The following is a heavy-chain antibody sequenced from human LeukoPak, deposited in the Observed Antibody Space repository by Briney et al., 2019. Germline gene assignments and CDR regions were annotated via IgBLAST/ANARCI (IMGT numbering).Heavy chain of an antibody. J-gene: IGHJ5*02. V-gene: IGHV3-23*01. D-gene: IGHD3-10*01. CDR3: AKDMGMRGVGGFDP. CDR1: GFTFSSYA. Sequence: GASLRLSCAASGFTFSSYAMSWVRQAPGKGLEWVAAISGSGSSTYYADSVKGRFTIYRDKSKNTLYLQIDSLRAEDMDVYDCAKDMGMRGVGGFDPWGQRTLVTVSS. CDR2: ISGSGSST.